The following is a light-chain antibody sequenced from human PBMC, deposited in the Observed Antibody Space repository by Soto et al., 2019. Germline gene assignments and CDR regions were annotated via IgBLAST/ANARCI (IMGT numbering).Light chain of an antibody. CDR3: SSFAGSNNVK. J-gene: IGLJ2*01. CDR2: EVS. V-gene: IGLV2-8*01. CDR1: SCDVGGYNY. Sequence: QSALTQPPSASGSPGQSVTISCIGTSCDVGGYNYVSWYQQHPGKAPKLMIYEVSKRPSGVPDRFSGSKSGNTASLTVSGLQAEDEADYYCSSFAGSNNVKFGGGTKLTVL.